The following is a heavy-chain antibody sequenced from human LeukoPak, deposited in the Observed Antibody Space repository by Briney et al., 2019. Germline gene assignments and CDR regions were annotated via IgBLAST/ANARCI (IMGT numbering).Heavy chain of an antibody. CDR2: IYYSGST. D-gene: IGHD3-3*01. CDR1: GGSFSSYY. V-gene: IGHV4-59*08. Sequence: PSETLSLTCTVSGGSFSSYYWSWIRQPPGKGLEWIGYIYYSGSTNYNPSLKSRVTISVDTSKNQFSLKVTSVTAADTALFYCARLANYDLWRGPYPHDAFDIWGQGTMVTVSS. J-gene: IGHJ3*02. CDR3: ARLANYDLWRGPYPHDAFDI.